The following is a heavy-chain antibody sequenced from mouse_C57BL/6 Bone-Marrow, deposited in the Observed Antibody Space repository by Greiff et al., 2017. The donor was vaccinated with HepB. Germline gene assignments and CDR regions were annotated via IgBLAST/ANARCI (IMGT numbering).Heavy chain of an antibody. D-gene: IGHD1-1*01. CDR3: ARRGTTVVGDWFAY. J-gene: IGHJ3*01. V-gene: IGHV2-2*01. Sequence: VMLVESGPGLVQPSQRLSITCTVSGFSLTSYGVHWVRQSPGKGLEWLGVIWSGGSTDYNAAFISRLSISKDNSKSQVFFKMNSLQADDTAIYYCARRGTTVVGDWFAYWGQGTLVTVSA. CDR1: GFSLTSYG. CDR2: IWSGGST.